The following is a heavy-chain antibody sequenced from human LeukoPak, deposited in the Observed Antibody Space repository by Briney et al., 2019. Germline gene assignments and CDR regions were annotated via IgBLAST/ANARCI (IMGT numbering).Heavy chain of an antibody. V-gene: IGHV3-7*01. J-gene: IGHJ3*02. Sequence: GGSLRLSCAASGFTFSSYWMSWVRQAPGKGLEWVANIKQDGSEKYYVDSVKGRFTISRDNAKNSLYLQMNSLRAEDTAVYYCARVLEVAPDAFDTWGQGTMVTVSS. D-gene: IGHD5-12*01. CDR2: IKQDGSEK. CDR3: ARVLEVAPDAFDT. CDR1: GFTFSSYW.